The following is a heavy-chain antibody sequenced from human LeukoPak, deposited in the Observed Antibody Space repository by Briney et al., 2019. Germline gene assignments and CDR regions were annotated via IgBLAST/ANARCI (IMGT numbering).Heavy chain of an antibody. J-gene: IGHJ3*02. V-gene: IGHV4-34*01. D-gene: IGHD5-12*01. CDR1: GGSFSGYY. CDR3: ARVGPIVATIDDAFDI. Sequence: PSETLSDTCAVYGGSFSGYYWSWIRQPPGKGLGWIGEINHSGSTNYNPSLKSRVTISVDTSKNQFSLKLSSVTAADTAVYYCARVGPIVATIDDAFDIWGQGTMVTVSS. CDR2: INHSGST.